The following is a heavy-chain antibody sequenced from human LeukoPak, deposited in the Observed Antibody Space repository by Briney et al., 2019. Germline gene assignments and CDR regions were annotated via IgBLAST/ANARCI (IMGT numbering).Heavy chain of an antibody. Sequence: SETLSLTCTVSGGSITSGSYSWNWIRQPAGKGLEWIGHIYTNGNTNYNPSLKSRVTISIDTSKNQFSLRLSSVTAADTAVYYCARGGYYGSGNDFRFDPWGQGTLVTVSS. D-gene: IGHD3-10*01. CDR2: IYTNGNT. CDR3: ARGGYYGSGNDFRFDP. CDR1: GGSITSGSYS. J-gene: IGHJ5*02. V-gene: IGHV4-61*09.